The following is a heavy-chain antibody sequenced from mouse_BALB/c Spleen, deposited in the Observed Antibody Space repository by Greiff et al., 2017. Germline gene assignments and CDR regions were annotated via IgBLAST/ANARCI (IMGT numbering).Heavy chain of an antibody. J-gene: IGHJ4*01. CDR1: GYTFTSYW. Sequence: QVQLQQSGAELVRPGASVKLSCKASGYTFTSYWINWVKQRPGQGLEWIGNIYPSDSYTNYNQKFKDKATLTVDKSSSTAYMQLSSPTSEDSAVYYCTRQGIYYAMDYWGQGTSVTVSS. V-gene: IGHV1-69*02. CDR3: TRQGIYYAMDY. CDR2: IYPSDSYT.